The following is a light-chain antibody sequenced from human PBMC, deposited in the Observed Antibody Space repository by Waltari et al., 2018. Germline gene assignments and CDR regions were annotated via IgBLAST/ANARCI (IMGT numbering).Light chain of an antibody. CDR2: GAS. J-gene: IGKJ1*01. V-gene: IGKV3-20*01. Sequence: EIVLTQSPGTLPLSPGERATLPFRASQRVSRWLAWYQQKPGQPPRLLIYGASSRATGIPDRFSGSGSGTDFSLTISRLEPEDSAVYYCQKYGTLPATFGQGTKVEVK. CDR1: QRVSRW. CDR3: QKYGTLPAT.